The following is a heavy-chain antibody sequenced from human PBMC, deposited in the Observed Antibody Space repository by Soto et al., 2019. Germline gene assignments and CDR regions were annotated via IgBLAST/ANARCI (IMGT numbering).Heavy chain of an antibody. CDR3: ARVSFETSGYADY. J-gene: IGHJ4*02. D-gene: IGHD3-22*01. V-gene: IGHV1-3*01. Sequence: QVHLVQSGAEVKKPGASVKVSCKASGYIFSTYTMPWVRQAPGQRLEWMGWINAANGNTKYSQNFQGRVTISRDTSASTAYVELSSLRSEDTAVYYCARVSFETSGYADYWGQGTLVTVSS. CDR2: INAANGNT. CDR1: GYIFSTYT.